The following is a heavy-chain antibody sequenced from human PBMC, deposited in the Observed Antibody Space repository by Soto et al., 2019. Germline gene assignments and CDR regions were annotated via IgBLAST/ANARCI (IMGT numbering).Heavy chain of an antibody. Sequence: QLLQSGGGLVQPGGSLTLSCAASGFTFGTTDMSWVRQAPGEGLEWVSTIDGSGGITYYADSVKGRFTISRDNSRNTVYLQMNSLRGDDTALYYCVKNSGGFNTWGQGALVTVS. J-gene: IGHJ5*02. D-gene: IGHD3-10*01. CDR1: GFTFGTTD. CDR3: VKNSGGFNT. V-gene: IGHV3-23*01. CDR2: IDGSGGIT.